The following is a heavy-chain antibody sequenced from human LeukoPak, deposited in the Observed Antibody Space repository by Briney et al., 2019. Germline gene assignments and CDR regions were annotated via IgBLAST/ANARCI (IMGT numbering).Heavy chain of an antibody. V-gene: IGHV1-69*06. Sequence: GASVKVSCKASGGTFSSYAISWVRQAPGQGLEWMGGIIPIFGTANYAQKFQGRVTITADKSTSTAYMGLSSLRSEDTAVYYCARDLVNYYDSSGYYYDAFDIWGQGTMVTVSS. J-gene: IGHJ3*02. CDR3: ARDLVNYYDSSGYYYDAFDI. CDR1: GGTFSSYA. D-gene: IGHD3-22*01. CDR2: IIPIFGTA.